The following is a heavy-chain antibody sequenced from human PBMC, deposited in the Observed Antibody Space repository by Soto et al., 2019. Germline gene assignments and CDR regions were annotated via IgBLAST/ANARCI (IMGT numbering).Heavy chain of an antibody. CDR3: ARDARGTRGFDEMDI. CDR2: INPNSGDT. CDR1: GYIFTGYQ. Sequence: ASLKVSCKASGYIFTGYQIHRVRQAAGRGLEWMGWINPNSGDTEYAQNFQGRVTMTRDTSFNLVYMEMSGLMSDDTAVYYCARDARGTRGFDEMDIWGQGTTVTVSS. D-gene: IGHD3-9*01. J-gene: IGHJ6*02. V-gene: IGHV1-2*02.